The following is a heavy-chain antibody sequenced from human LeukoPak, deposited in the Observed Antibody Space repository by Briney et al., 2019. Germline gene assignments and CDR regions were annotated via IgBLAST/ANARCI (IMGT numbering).Heavy chain of an antibody. V-gene: IGHV3-33*08. J-gene: IGHJ4*02. CDR1: GLTFSGYD. D-gene: IGHD6-13*01. CDR3: ARDPSSSWYFDY. CDR2: IWYDGSNK. Sequence: PGGSLRLSCAASGLTFSGYDMHWVRQAPGKGLEWVAVIWYDGSNKYYADSVKGRFTISRDNSKNTLYLQMNSLRAEDTAVYYCARDPSSSWYFDYWGQGTLVTVSS.